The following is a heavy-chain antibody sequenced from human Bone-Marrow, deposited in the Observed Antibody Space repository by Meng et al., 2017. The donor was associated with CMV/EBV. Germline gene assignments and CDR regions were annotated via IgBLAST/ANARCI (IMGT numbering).Heavy chain of an antibody. J-gene: IGHJ4*02. CDR2: ISSSGSTI. CDR1: GGSFSGYY. D-gene: IGHD1-26*01. V-gene: IGHV3-11*04. Sequence: LSLTCAVCGGSFSGYYWSWIRQPPGKGLERVSYISSSGSTIYYADSVKGRFTISRDNAKNSLYLQMNSLRAEDTAVYYCASGGSYYLNYWGQGTLVTVSS. CDR3: ASGGSYYLNY.